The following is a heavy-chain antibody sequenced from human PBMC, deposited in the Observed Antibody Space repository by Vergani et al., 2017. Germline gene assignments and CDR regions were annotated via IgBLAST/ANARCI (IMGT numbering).Heavy chain of an antibody. CDR3: ARARRRGLTVDYGYGMDV. J-gene: IGHJ6*02. V-gene: IGHV1-69*01. Sequence: QVQLVQSGAEVKKPGSSVKVSCKASGGTFSSYAISWVRQAPGQGLEWMGGIIPIFGTANYAQQFQGRVTITADESKSTAYMELSSLRSEDTAVYYCARARRRGLTVDYGYGMDVWGQGTTVTVSS. CDR1: GGTFSSYA. CDR2: IIPIFGTA. D-gene: IGHD4-17*01.